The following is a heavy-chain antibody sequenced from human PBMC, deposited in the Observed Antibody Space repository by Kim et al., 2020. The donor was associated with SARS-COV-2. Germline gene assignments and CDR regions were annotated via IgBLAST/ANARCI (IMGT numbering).Heavy chain of an antibody. V-gene: IGHV3-23*01. CDR1: GFTFSSYT. J-gene: IGHJ3*01. D-gene: IGHD3-10*01. CDR2: ISGSGHQT. CDR3: AKDKTLTTNSFGGAFDV. Sequence: GGSLRLSCAASGFTFSSYTMTWVRQAPGKGLEWVAHISGSGHQTFYADSVKGRFTVSRDNFQNTLNLQMSSLRAEDTAVYYCAKDKTLTTNSFGGAFDV.